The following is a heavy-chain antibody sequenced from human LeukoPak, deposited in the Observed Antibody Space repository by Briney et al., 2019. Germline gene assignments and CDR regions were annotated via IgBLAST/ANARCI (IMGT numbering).Heavy chain of an antibody. Sequence: SETLSLTCTVSGGSISSYYWSWIRQPPGKGLEWIGYIYYSGSTNYNPSLKSRVTISVDTSKNQFSLKLSSVTAVDTAVYYCARLGVAVASPFDYWGQGTLVTVSS. CDR1: GGSISSYY. J-gene: IGHJ4*02. D-gene: IGHD6-19*01. V-gene: IGHV4-59*01. CDR3: ARLGVAVASPFDY. CDR2: IYYSGST.